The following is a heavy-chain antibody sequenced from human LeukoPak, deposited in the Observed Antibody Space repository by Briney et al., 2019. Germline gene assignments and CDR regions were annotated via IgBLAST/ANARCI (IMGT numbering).Heavy chain of an antibody. CDR1: GFIFNIYG. CDR3: ATDPGEWEPI. Sequence: GGSLRLSCATSGFIFNIYGMHWVRQAPGKGLEWVAFVPHDESDKYYADSVKGRFTISRDNSKKTVSLEMNSLRSEDTAVYYCATDPGEWEPIWGQGTMVTVSS. J-gene: IGHJ3*02. CDR2: VPHDESDK. D-gene: IGHD1-26*01. V-gene: IGHV3-30*02.